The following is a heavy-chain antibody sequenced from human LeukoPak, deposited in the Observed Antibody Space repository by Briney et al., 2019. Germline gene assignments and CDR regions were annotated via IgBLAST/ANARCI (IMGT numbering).Heavy chain of an antibody. V-gene: IGHV3-74*01. J-gene: IGHJ6*03. CDR2: IKNAGSDT. CDR1: GFIFSNYY. D-gene: IGHD3-10*01. Sequence: GGSLRLSCVGSGFIFSNYYMYWVRQAPGKGLVWVSRIKNAGSDTIYADSVEGRFTISRDNAKNTVYLQMNSLRAEDTAVYYCARGGYGHNMDVWGEGTTVTVSS. CDR3: ARGGYGHNMDV.